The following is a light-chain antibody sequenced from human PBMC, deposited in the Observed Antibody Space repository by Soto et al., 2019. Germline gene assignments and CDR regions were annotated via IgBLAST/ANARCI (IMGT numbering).Light chain of an antibody. CDR2: GAS. V-gene: IGKV3D-15*01. J-gene: IGKJ5*01. CDR1: QTLRRT. Sequence: EIVLMQSPGTLSLSPGERATLSCRASQTLRRTYIAWYQQKPGQAPRVLIYGASKRATGIPDRFSGSGSGTEFTLTISSLQSEDVAVYYCQQYDKWPPITFGQGTRLENK. CDR3: QQYDKWPPIT.